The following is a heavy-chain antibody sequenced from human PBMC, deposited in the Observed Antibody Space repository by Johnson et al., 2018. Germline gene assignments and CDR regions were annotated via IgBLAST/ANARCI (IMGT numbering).Heavy chain of an antibody. CDR1: GFTFDDYA. CDR3: AKAPVGWLGEGAEYFQH. Sequence: VQLVQSGGGLVQXGRSLRLSCAASGFTFDDYAMHWVRQAPGKGLEWVSGMSWNSGSIGYADSVKGRFAISRDNAKNTLYLQMNSLSAEDTALYYCAKAPVGWLGEGAEYFQHWGQGTLVTVSS. J-gene: IGHJ1*01. D-gene: IGHD3-3*01. CDR2: MSWNSGSI. V-gene: IGHV3-9*01.